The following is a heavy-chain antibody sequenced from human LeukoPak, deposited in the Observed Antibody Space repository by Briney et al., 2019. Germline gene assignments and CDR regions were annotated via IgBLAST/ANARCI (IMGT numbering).Heavy chain of an antibody. Sequence: GASVKVSCKASGYTFTNYFIYWVRQAPGQGLEWMGIINPSAGSTSYAQKFQGRVTMTRDTSTSTVYMELSSLSSEDTAVYYCATTDRGYYSQFYWGQGTLVTVSS. V-gene: IGHV1-46*01. J-gene: IGHJ4*02. D-gene: IGHD3-22*01. CDR3: ATTDRGYYSQFY. CDR1: GYTFTNYF. CDR2: INPSAGST.